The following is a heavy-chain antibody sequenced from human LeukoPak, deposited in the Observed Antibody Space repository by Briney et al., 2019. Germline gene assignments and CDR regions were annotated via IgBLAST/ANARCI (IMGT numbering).Heavy chain of an antibody. CDR1: SYTFTSYG. D-gene: IGHD3-22*01. CDR2: ISAYNGNT. J-gene: IGHJ3*02. V-gene: IGHV1-18*01. Sequence: GASVKVSCKASSYTFTSYGISWVRQAPGQGLEWMGWISAYNGNTNYAQKLQGRVTMTTDTSTSTAYMELRSLRSDDTAVYYCAFSLYYYDSSGYYPDAFDIWGQGTMVTVSS. CDR3: AFSLYYYDSSGYYPDAFDI.